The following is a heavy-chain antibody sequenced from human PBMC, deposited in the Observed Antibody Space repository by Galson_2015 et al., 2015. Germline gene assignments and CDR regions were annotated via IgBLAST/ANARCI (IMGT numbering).Heavy chain of an antibody. D-gene: IGHD5-18*01. Sequence: SLRLSCAASGFTFSNAWMSWVRQAPGKGLEWVGRIKSKTDGGTTDYAAPVKGRFTISRDDSKNTLYLQMNSLKTEDTAVYYCTTVSVTAMVLNAFDIWGQGTMVTVSS. V-gene: IGHV3-15*01. CDR1: GFTFSNAW. CDR2: IKSKTDGGTT. J-gene: IGHJ3*02. CDR3: TTVSVTAMVLNAFDI.